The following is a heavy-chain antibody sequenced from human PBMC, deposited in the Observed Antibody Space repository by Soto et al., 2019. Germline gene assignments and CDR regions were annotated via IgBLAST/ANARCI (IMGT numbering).Heavy chain of an antibody. CDR3: ATYAEVAGGTGS. CDR1: GGYISNGGYH. CDR2: TQFRGST. V-gene: IGHV4-31*01. Sequence: QVQLQESGPGRVEPSQTLSLTCIVSGGYISNGGYHWSWVRQLPGKVLEWIGYTQFRGSTQYNPSLSSLLTISVDTSNIPFPLTLTAATAADTAVDYCATYAEVAGGTGSWGQGTRVTVAS. J-gene: IGHJ5*02. D-gene: IGHD6-13*01.